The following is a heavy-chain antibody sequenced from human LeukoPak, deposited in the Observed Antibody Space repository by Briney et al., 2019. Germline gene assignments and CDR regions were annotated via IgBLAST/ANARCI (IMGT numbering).Heavy chain of an antibody. Sequence: SETLSLTCTVSGGSIISNNYYWGWIRQPPGQGLEWIGSVYFSGSTYYNPSLKSRVTISVDTSKNQFSLKLSSVTAADTAVYYCARHTAVLTGYSRSYYYYYMDVWGKGTTVTVSS. CDR3: ARHTAVLTGYSRSYYYYYMDV. J-gene: IGHJ6*03. D-gene: IGHD3-9*01. CDR1: GGSIISNNYY. CDR2: VYFSGST. V-gene: IGHV4-39*01.